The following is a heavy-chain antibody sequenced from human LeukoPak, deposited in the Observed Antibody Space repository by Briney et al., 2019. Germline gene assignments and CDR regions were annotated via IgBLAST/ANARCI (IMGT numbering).Heavy chain of an antibody. D-gene: IGHD6-13*01. V-gene: IGHV3-48*04. CDR1: GFTFSSYS. CDR3: ARGKTGGIAAAGTPLCWFDP. J-gene: IGHJ5*02. CDR2: ISSSSSTI. Sequence: GGSLRLSCAASGFTFSSYSMNWVRQAPGKGLEWVSYISSSSSTIYYADSVKGRFTTSRDNAKNSLYLQMNSLRAEDTAVYYCARGKTGGIAAAGTPLCWFDPWGQGTLVTVSS.